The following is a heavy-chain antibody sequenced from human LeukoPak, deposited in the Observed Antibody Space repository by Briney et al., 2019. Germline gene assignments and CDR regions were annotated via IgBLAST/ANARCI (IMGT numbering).Heavy chain of an antibody. V-gene: IGHV1-24*01. CDR1: GYTLTELS. D-gene: IGHD1-20*01. Sequence: ASVKVSCKVSGYTLTELSMHWVRQAPGKGLEWMGGFDPEDGETIYAQKFQGRVTMTEDTSTDTAYMELSSLRSEDTAVYYCATTRGMGLTGTTLRGRGWFDPWGQGTLVTVSS. CDR2: FDPEDGET. J-gene: IGHJ5*02. CDR3: ATTRGMGLTGTTLRGRGWFDP.